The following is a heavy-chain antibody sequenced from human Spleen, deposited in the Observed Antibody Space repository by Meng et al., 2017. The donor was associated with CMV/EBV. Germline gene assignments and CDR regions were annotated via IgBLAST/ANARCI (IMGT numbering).Heavy chain of an antibody. V-gene: IGHV4-59*06. CDR2: IYYSGST. D-gene: IGHD1-26*01. CDR3: ASKSIVGATIDY. Sequence: SETLSLTCTVSGASISSYYWSWIRQHPGKGLEWIGYIYYSGSTYYNPSLKSRVTISVDTSKNQFSLKLSSVTAADTAVYYCASKSIVGATIDYWGQGTLVTV. J-gene: IGHJ4*02. CDR1: GASISSYY.